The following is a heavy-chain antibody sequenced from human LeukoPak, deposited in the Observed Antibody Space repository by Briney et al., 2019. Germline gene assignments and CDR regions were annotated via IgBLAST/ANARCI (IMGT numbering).Heavy chain of an antibody. CDR1: GFTSSNHA. CDR2: ISGRGDST. J-gene: IGHJ4*02. CDR3: AKSDCTYITRYVLDY. Sequence: PGGSLRLSCAGSGFTSSNHAMSWVRQAPGKGLEWVSAISGRGDSTYYADSVKGRFTISRDNSKNTLSLQMSSLRPEDTAVYYCAKSDCTYITRYVLDYWGQGTLVTVSS. D-gene: IGHD2-8*01. V-gene: IGHV3-23*01.